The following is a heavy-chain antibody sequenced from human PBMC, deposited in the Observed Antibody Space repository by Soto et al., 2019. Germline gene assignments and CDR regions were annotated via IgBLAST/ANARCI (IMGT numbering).Heavy chain of an antibody. Sequence: EVPLVESGGGLVQPGGSLRLSCAASGFTFSNYWMHWFRQIPGKGLTWVSRINVDGSPTSYADFVMGRFTTSRDNARNTLFLPMNSLLAEDTAIYSCARYFTTAITPGGDFCYWGQGTLLTVSS. V-gene: IGHV3-74*01. CDR3: ARYFTTAITPGGDFCY. CDR2: INVDGSPT. D-gene: IGHD1-20*01. CDR1: GFTFSNYW. J-gene: IGHJ4*02.